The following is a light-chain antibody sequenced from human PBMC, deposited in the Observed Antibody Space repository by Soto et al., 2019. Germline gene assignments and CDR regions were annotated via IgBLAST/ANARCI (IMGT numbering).Light chain of an antibody. J-gene: IGKJ4*01. CDR1: QSVSSN. V-gene: IGKV3-15*01. CDR2: GAS. Sequence: EIVMTQSPAILSVSPGDRSTLSCRASQSVSSNLAWYQQKPGQTPRLLIYGASTRATGIPARFSGSGSGTEFTLTISSLKSEDFAIYYCQQYNNWLMLSFGGGTKVDI. CDR3: QQYNNWLMLS.